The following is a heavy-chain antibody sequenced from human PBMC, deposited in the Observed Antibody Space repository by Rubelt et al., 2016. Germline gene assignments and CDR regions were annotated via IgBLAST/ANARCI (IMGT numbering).Heavy chain of an antibody. D-gene: IGHD3-3*01. J-gene: IGHJ4*02. CDR3: AIYDFWSGYYLDY. Sequence: EVQLMQSGAEVKKPGESLRISCKGSGYSFTSYWISWVRQMPGKGLEWMGRIYPSDSYTNYSPSFQGQVTISADKSISTAYLQWSSLKASDTAMYYCAIYDFWSGYYLDYWGQGTLVTVSS. CDR2: IYPSDSYT. CDR1: GYSFTSYW. V-gene: IGHV5-10-1*03.